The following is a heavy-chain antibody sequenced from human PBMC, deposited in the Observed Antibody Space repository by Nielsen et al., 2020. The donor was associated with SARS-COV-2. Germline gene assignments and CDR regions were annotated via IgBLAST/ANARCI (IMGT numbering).Heavy chain of an antibody. J-gene: IGHJ4*02. V-gene: IGHV1-69*01. CDR3: ASCSVDVRFLEWWMFDY. Sequence: KVSCKASGGTFSSYAISWVRQAPGQGLEWMGGIIPIFGTANYAQKFQGRVTITADESTSTAYMELSSLRSEDTAVYYCASCSVDVRFLEWWMFDYWGQGTLVTVSS. CDR1: GGTFSSYA. D-gene: IGHD3-3*01. CDR2: IIPIFGTA.